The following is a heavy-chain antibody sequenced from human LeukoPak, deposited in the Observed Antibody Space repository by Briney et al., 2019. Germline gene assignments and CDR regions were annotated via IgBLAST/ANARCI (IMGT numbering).Heavy chain of an antibody. D-gene: IGHD3-22*01. CDR1: GGSISSGDYY. CDR3: ARVRSSGYYYPNWFDP. CDR2: IYYSGST. V-gene: IGHV4-30-4*08. J-gene: IGHJ5*02. Sequence: SQTLSLTCTVSGGSISSGDYYWSWIRQPPGKGLDWIGYIYYSGSTYYNPSLKSRVTISVDTSKNQFSLKLSSVTAADTAVYYCARVRSSGYYYPNWFDPWGQGTLVTVSS.